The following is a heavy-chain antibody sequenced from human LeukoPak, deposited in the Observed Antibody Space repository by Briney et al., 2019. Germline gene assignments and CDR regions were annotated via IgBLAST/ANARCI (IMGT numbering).Heavy chain of an antibody. CDR3: ARQGSLGGLTNWGSDFDY. D-gene: IGHD7-27*01. V-gene: IGHV5-51*01. CDR2: IYPGDSDT. CDR1: GYSFTSYW. J-gene: IGHJ4*02. Sequence: GESLKISCKGSGYSFTSYWIGWVRQMPGKGLEWMGIIYPGDSDTRYSPSFQGQVTISADKSISTAYLQWSSLKASDTAMYYCARQGSLGGLTNWGSDFDYWGQGTLVTVSS.